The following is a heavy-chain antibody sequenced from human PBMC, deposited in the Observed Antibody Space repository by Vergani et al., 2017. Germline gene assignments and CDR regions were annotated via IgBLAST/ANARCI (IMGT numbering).Heavy chain of an antibody. CDR3: VGGGQATIYNWFDP. CDR1: GFNFQIYW. V-gene: IGHV3-7*01. D-gene: IGHD5-24*01. CDR2: IKQDGSED. Sequence: EVLLVESGGDLVQPGGYLRLSCEASGFNFQIYWMGWVRQTAEKGLEWVANIKQDGSEDYYVDSVKGRFTITRDNAKKFIYLQMNSLRADDTAVYYCVGGGQATIYNWFDPWGQGTRVTVSS. J-gene: IGHJ5*01.